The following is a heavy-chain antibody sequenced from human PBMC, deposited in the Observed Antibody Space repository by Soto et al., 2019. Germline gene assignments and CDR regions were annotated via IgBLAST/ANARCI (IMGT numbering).Heavy chain of an antibody. Sequence: GGSLRLSCAAAGFTFSSYCMSWVRQAPGKGLEWVSAISGSGGSTYYADSVKGRFTISRDNSKNTLYLQMNSLRAEDTAVYYCAKDVNWFGEFDYWGQGTLVTVSS. D-gene: IGHD3-10*01. CDR2: ISGSGGST. CDR1: GFTFSSYC. V-gene: IGHV3-23*01. CDR3: AKDVNWFGEFDY. J-gene: IGHJ4*02.